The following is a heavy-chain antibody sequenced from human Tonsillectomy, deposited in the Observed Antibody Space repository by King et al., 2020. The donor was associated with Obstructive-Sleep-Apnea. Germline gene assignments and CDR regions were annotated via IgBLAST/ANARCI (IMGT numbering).Heavy chain of an antibody. Sequence: QLQESGPGLVKPSETLSLTCTVSSGSISSNNYYWGCIRQPPGKGLEWIGSIYYSGSTYYNPSLKSRFTISVDTSKNQFSLKLSSVTSADTALYYCAAGYSYSGYWGQGTLVTVSS. CDR2: IYYSGST. J-gene: IGHJ4*02. CDR1: SGSISSNNYY. D-gene: IGHD5-18*01. V-gene: IGHV4-39*07. CDR3: AAGYSYSGY.